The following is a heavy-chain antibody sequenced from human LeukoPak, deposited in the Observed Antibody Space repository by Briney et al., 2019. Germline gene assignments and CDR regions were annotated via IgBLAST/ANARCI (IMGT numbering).Heavy chain of an antibody. V-gene: IGHV3-30-3*01. CDR3: ARDSDYGGNPGYFDY. CDR1: GFTFSSYA. J-gene: IGHJ4*02. CDR2: ISYDGSNK. D-gene: IGHD4-23*01. Sequence: PGGSLRLSCAASGFTFSSYAMHWVRQAPGKGLEWVAVISYDGSNKYYADSVKGRFTISRDNSKNTLYLQMNSLRAEDTAVYYCARDSDYGGNPGYFDYWGQGTLVTVSS.